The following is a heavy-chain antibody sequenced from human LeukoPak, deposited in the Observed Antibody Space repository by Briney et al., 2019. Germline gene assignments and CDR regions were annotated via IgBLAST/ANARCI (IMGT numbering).Heavy chain of an antibody. CDR1: GFTFSSYA. V-gene: IGHV3-30-3*01. J-gene: IGHJ6*02. Sequence: GGSLRLSCAASGFTFSSYAMHWVRQAPGKGLEWVAVISYDGSNKYYADSVKGRFTISRDNSKNTLYLQMNSLRAEDTAVYYCARDRRFLEWLPPWGEGKTVDVWGQGATVTVSS. D-gene: IGHD3-3*01. CDR2: ISYDGSNK. CDR3: ARDRRFLEWLPPWGEGKTVDV.